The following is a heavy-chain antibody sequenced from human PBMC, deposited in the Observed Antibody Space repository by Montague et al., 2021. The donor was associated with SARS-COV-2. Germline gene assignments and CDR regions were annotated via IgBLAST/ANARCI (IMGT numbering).Heavy chain of an antibody. CDR2: IYYSGST. J-gene: IGHJ4*02. D-gene: IGHD5-18*01. CDR1: GGSISSSSYY. Sequence: TLSLTCTVSGGSISSSSYYWSWIRQHPGKGLEWIGYIYYSGSTYYXPSLKSRVTISVNTSKNQFSLKLSSVTAADTAVYYCARARIQLWAVKEFDYWGQGTLVTVSS. V-gene: IGHV4-31*03. CDR3: ARARIQLWAVKEFDY.